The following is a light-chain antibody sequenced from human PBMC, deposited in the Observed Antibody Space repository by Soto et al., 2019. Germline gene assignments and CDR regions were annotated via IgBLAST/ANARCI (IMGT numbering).Light chain of an antibody. CDR3: CAYATSYTDV. CDR2: QGS. J-gene: IGLJ1*01. Sequence: QSVLTQPASVSGSPGQSITISCTGTSSDVGKYNLVSWYQQHPGKAPKVMILQGSKRPSGVSNRFSGSKFGNTASLTISGLQAEDEADYYCCAYATSYTDVFGTGTKVTVL. V-gene: IGLV2-23*01. CDR1: SSDVGKYNL.